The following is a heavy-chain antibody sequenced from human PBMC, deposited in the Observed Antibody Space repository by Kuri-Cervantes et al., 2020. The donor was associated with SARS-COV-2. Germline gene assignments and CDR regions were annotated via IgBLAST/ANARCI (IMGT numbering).Heavy chain of an antibody. J-gene: IGHJ4*02. V-gene: IGHV1-8*02. CDR1: GYTFTGYY. D-gene: IGHD5-18*01. Sequence: ASVKVSCKASGYTFTGYYMHWVRQAPGQGLEWMGWMNPNSGNTGYAQKFQGRVTMTRNTSISTAYMELSSLRSEDTAVYYCASGMKRGYSYGTDLYWGQGTLVTVSS. CDR3: ASGMKRGYSYGTDLY. CDR2: MNPNSGNT.